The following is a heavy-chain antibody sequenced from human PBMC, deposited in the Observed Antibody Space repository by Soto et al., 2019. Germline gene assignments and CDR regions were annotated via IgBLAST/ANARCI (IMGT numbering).Heavy chain of an antibody. CDR1: GGSISSYY. Sequence: PSETLSLTCTVSGGSISSYYWSWIRQPPRKGLEWIGYIYYSGSTNYNPSLKSRVTISVNTSKNQFSLKLSSVTAADTAVYYCARDIVVVVAATGHKYNWFDPWGQGVLVTVSS. CDR2: IYYSGST. V-gene: IGHV4-59*01. J-gene: IGHJ5*02. D-gene: IGHD2-15*01. CDR3: ARDIVVVVAATGHKYNWFDP.